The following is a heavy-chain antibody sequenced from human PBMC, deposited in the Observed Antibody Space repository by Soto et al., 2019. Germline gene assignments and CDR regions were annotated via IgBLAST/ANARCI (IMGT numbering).Heavy chain of an antibody. Sequence: QVQLVQSGAEGKKPGASVKISCKASGDTFTSYYMHWVRQAPGQGLEWMGIINPSGDTSYAQKFQGRVTMTRDTSTSTVYMELSSLRSEDTAVYYCARVYCSGGGCYGIDYWGQGTLVTVSS. CDR1: GDTFTSYY. V-gene: IGHV1-46*01. J-gene: IGHJ4*02. D-gene: IGHD2-15*01. CDR2: INPSGDT. CDR3: ARVYCSGGGCYGIDY.